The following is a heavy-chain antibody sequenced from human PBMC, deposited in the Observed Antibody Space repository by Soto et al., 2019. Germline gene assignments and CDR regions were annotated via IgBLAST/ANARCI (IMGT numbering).Heavy chain of an antibody. Sequence: QVQLVQSGAEVKKPGASVKVSCKASGYTFTSYGISWVRQAPGQGLEWMEWISAYNGNTNYAQKLQGRVTITTDTSTSTAYMELRSLRSDDTAVYYCARDAFCHYDFWSGYSYYYYYGMDVWGQGTTVTVSS. D-gene: IGHD3-3*01. CDR3: ARDAFCHYDFWSGYSYYYYYGMDV. CDR2: ISAYNGNT. CDR1: GYTFTSYG. V-gene: IGHV1-18*04. J-gene: IGHJ6*02.